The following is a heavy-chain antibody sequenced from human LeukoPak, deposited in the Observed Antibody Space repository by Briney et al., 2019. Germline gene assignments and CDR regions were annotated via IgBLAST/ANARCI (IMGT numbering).Heavy chain of an antibody. Sequence: GGSLRLSCAASGFTFSSYAMSWVRQAPGKGLVWVSRINSDGSDTSYADSVKGRFTISRDNAKNTLYLQMNSLGAGDTAVYYCTRGDFYVGAQDYWGQGTLVAVSS. CDR3: TRGDFYVGAQDY. J-gene: IGHJ4*02. V-gene: IGHV3-74*01. CDR1: GFTFSSYA. CDR2: INSDGSDT. D-gene: IGHD1-26*01.